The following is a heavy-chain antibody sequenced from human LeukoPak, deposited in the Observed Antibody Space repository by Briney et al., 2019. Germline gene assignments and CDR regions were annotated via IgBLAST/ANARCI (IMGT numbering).Heavy chain of an antibody. J-gene: IGHJ4*02. CDR2: INHSGST. CDR3: ARVFQFSHFDY. V-gene: IGHV4-34*01. CDR1: GGSFSGYY. Sequence: PSETLSLTCAVYGGSFSGYYWSWIRQPPGKGLEWIGEINHSGSTNYNPSLKSRVTISVDSSNNHFSLRLKSVTAADSAIYYCARVFQFSHFDYWGQGTLATVSS.